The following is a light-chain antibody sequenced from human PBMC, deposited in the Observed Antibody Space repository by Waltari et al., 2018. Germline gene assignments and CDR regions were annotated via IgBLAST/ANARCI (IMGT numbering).Light chain of an antibody. CDR2: AAS. V-gene: IGKV3-20*01. CDR1: QSISKC. J-gene: IGKJ1*01. CDR3: QNHERLPAT. Sequence: VLTQSPGTLSLSPGERATLSCRASQSISKCLGWYQQRPGHAPRLLIYAASTRATGIPDRFSGSGFGTDFTLTISRLEPEDFAMYYCQNHERLPATFGQGTKVEIK.